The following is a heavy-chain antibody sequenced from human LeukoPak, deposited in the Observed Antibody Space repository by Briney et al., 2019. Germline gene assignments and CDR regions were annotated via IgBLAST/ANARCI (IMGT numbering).Heavy chain of an antibody. CDR3: AREDTRRGSRGYFDY. CDR2: ISGDNGNT. Sequence: ASVKVSCKASGYTFISYGISWVRQAPEQGLEWMGWISGDNGNTNYAQKLQGRVTMTTDTSATTAYLELRSLRSDDTAIYYCAREDTRRGSRGYFDYWGQGTLVNVSS. V-gene: IGHV1-18*01. CDR1: GYTFISYG. J-gene: IGHJ4*02.